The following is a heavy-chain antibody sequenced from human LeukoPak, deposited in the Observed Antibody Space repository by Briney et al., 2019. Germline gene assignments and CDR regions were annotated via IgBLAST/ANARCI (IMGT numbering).Heavy chain of an antibody. CDR1: GFNFNSYW. V-gene: IGHV3-74*03. J-gene: IGHJ4*02. CDR3: AREPLGAGQYYFDS. Sequence: GGSLRLSCAASGFNFNSYWMHWVRQPPGKGLVWVSRINIDGSTTKDSDSVQGRFTISRDNGKNTLYLQMNSLRAEDTAVYFCAREPLGAGQYYFDSWGQGTLVTVSS. CDR2: INIDGSTT. D-gene: IGHD6-19*01.